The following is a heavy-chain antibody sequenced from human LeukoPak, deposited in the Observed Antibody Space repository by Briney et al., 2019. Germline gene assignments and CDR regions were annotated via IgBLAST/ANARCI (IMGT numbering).Heavy chain of an antibody. Sequence: SQTLSPTCAISGDSVSSNSAAWNWIRQSPSRGLEWLGRTYYRSKWYNDYAVSVKSRITINPDTSKNQFSLQLNSVTPEDTAVYYCARDPYPLMVGATDAFDIWGQGTMVTVSS. CDR1: GDSVSSNSAA. CDR3: ARDPYPLMVGATDAFDI. J-gene: IGHJ3*02. CDR2: TYYRSKWYN. D-gene: IGHD1-26*01. V-gene: IGHV6-1*01.